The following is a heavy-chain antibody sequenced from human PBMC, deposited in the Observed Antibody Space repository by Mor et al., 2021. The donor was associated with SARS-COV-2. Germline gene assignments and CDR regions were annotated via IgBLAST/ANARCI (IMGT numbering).Heavy chain of an antibody. V-gene: IGHV3-30*03. CDR3: ARGPDDFDY. Sequence: GSNKFYAESLKGRFTISRDNSKNTVYLQMNSLRPEDTAVYYCARGPDDFDYWGQGT. CDR2: GSNK. J-gene: IGHJ4*02.